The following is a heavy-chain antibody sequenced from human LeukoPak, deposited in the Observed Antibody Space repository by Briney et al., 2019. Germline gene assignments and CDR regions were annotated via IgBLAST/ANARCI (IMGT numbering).Heavy chain of an antibody. CDR3: VRGRSPYYYDSSGYYPRRDYFDY. CDR2: INHSGST. J-gene: IGHJ4*02. CDR1: GGSFSGYY. Sequence: SETLSLTCAVYGGSFSGYYWSWIRQPPGKGLEWIGEINHSGSTNYNPSLKSRVTISVDTSKNQFSLKLSSVTAADTAVYYCVRGRSPYYYDSSGYYPRRDYFDYWGQGTLVTVSS. D-gene: IGHD3-22*01. V-gene: IGHV4-34*01.